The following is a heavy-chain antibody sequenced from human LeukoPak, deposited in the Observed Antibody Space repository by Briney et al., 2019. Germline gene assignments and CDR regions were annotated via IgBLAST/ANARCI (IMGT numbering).Heavy chain of an antibody. V-gene: IGHV3-9*01. Sequence: GGSLRLSCAASGITFDDYAMPWVRQAPGKGLEWVSGISWNSGSIGYADSVKGRFTISRDNAKNSLYLQMNSLRAEDTAVYYCAREWTSGIYYFDYWGQGTLVTVSS. CDR1: GITFDDYA. J-gene: IGHJ4*02. CDR2: ISWNSGSI. CDR3: AREWTSGIYYFDY. D-gene: IGHD6-19*01.